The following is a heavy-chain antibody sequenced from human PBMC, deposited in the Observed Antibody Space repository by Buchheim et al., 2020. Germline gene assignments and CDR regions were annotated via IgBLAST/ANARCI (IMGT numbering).Heavy chain of an antibody. CDR3: ARVNVDLRANYLDY. CDR2: IYYSGST. J-gene: IGHJ4*02. V-gene: IGHV4-61*01. D-gene: IGHD3/OR15-3a*01. Sequence: QVQLQESGPGLVKPSETLSLTCTVSGGSVSSGSYYWSWIRQPPGKGLEWIGYIYYSGSTNYNPSLKSRVTISVDTSKNQFSLKLSSVTAADTAVYYCARVNVDLRANYLDYWGQGTL. CDR1: GGSVSSGSYY.